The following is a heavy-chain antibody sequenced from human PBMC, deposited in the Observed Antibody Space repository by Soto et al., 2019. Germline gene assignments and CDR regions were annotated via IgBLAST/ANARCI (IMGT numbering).Heavy chain of an antibody. CDR1: GFTFSSYG. D-gene: IGHD3-22*01. V-gene: IGHV3-30*18. CDR2: ISYDGSNK. CDR3: AKDIEYYYDSSGSGSGY. Sequence: QVQLVESGGGVVQPGRSLRLSCAASGFTFSSYGMHWVRHAPGKGLEWVAVISYDGSNKYYADSVKGRFTISRDNSKNTLYLQMNSLRAEDTAVYYCAKDIEYYYDSSGSGSGYWGQGTLVTVSS. J-gene: IGHJ4*02.